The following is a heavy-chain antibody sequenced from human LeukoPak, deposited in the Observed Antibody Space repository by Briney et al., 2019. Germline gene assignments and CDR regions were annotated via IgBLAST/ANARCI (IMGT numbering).Heavy chain of an antibody. J-gene: IGHJ4*02. CDR1: GFTFSTFA. V-gene: IGHV3-30-3*01. D-gene: IGHD6-13*01. CDR2: ISYDGTNK. CDR3: ARGYAAAASKAADY. Sequence: SGRPLGLSCAASGFTFSTFAMHWVRQAPGKGLEWVAVISYDGTNKYYADAVKGQFTISRDNYKNTLYLQMNSLRAEDTAVYYCARGYAAAASKAADYWGQGTLVTVSS.